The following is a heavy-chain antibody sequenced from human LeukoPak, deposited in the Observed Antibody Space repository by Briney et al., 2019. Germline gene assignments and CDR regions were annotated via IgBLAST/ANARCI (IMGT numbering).Heavy chain of an antibody. CDR1: GFTFSSYA. J-gene: IGHJ4*02. D-gene: IGHD6-19*01. CDR3: ARVNSGWYGPLDY. V-gene: IGHV3-23*01. CDR2: ISGSGGST. Sequence: GSLRLSCAASGFTFSSYAMSWVRQAPGKGLEWVSVISGSGGSTYYADSVKGRFTISRDNSKNTLYLQMNSLRAEDTAVYYCARVNSGWYGPLDYWGQGTLVTVSS.